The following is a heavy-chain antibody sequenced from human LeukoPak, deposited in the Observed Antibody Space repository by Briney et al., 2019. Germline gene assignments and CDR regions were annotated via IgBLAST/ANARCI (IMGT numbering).Heavy chain of an antibody. Sequence: ASVKVSCKVSGYTFSELSIHWVRQAPGKGLEWMGGFDPEDGETIYAQKFQGRVTMTEDTSTDTAYMELSSLRSEDTAVYYCATGNNWNYGNWGQGTLVTVSS. V-gene: IGHV1-24*01. CDR2: FDPEDGET. CDR3: ATGNNWNYGN. CDR1: GYTFSELS. D-gene: IGHD1-7*01. J-gene: IGHJ4*02.